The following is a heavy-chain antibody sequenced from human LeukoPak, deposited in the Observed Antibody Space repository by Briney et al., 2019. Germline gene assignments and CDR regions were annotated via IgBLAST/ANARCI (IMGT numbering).Heavy chain of an antibody. CDR2: IDYTGSA. D-gene: IGHD6-19*01. CDR1: GGSVSSNSYY. J-gene: IGHJ4*02. CDR3: ARIPVAKTFDY. V-gene: IGHV4-61*01. Sequence: SETLSLTCTVSGGSVSSNSYYWSWVRQPPGKGLEWIGFIDYTGSANYNPSLKSRVTISLDTSKDQFSVKVMSVTAADTAVYYCARIPVAKTFDYWGQGTLVTVSS.